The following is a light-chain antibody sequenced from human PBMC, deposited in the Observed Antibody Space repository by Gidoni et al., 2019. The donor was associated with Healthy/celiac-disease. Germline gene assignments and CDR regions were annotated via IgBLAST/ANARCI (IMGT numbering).Light chain of an antibody. Sequence: IVLTQFPATLSLSPGERATLSCRASQSVGSYLAWYQQKPGQAPRLLMYDASNRATGIPARFSGSGSGTDFTLTISSLEPEDFAVYYCQQRYNWPPGGTFXPXTRVDIK. CDR2: DAS. V-gene: IGKV3-11*01. CDR3: QQRYNWPPGGT. J-gene: IGKJ3*01. CDR1: QSVGSY.